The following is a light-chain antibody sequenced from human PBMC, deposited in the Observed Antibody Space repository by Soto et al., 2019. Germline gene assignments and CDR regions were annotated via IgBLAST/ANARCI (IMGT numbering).Light chain of an antibody. CDR3: SSLTSGSTRV. J-gene: IGLJ1*01. CDR2: EVT. V-gene: IGLV2-14*01. CDR1: SSDVGGYDY. Sequence: QSALTQPASVSGSPGQSITISCTGTSSDVGGYDYVSWYQQHPDKAPKLIVYEVTHRPSGVSNRFSGSKSDNTASLTISGLQAEDEADYYCSSLTSGSTRVFGTGTKVTVL.